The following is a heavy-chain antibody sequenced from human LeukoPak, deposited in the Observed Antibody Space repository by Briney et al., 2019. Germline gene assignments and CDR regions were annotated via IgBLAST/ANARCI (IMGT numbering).Heavy chain of an antibody. V-gene: IGHV4-59*01. D-gene: IGHD4-11*01. CDR3: ASATTTQVDN. J-gene: IGHJ4*02. CDR2: IYYSGST. CDR1: GGSISSYY. Sequence: SETLSLTCTVSGGSISSYYWSWIRQPPGKGLEWIGYIYYSGSTNYNPSLKSRVTILVDTSKNQFSLKLSSVTAADTAVYYCASATTTQVDNWGQGTLVTVSS.